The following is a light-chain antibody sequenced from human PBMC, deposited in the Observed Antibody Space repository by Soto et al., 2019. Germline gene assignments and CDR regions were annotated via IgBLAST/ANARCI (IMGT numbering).Light chain of an antibody. CDR2: DVS. V-gene: IGLV2-14*01. CDR1: SSDVGGYNY. Sequence: QSALTQPASLSGSPGQSITISCTGTSSDVGGYNYVSWYQQHPGKAPKLMIYDVSNRPSGVSNRLSGSKSGNTASLTISGVQAEDEADYYCSSYTSSSTLVFGTGTKLTVL. J-gene: IGLJ1*01. CDR3: SSYTSSSTLV.